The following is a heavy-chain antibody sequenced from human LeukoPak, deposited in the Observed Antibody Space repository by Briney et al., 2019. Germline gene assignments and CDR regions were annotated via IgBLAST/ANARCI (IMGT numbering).Heavy chain of an antibody. Sequence: GGSLRLSCAASGFIFSNQWMHWVRQAPGKGLVWVSRSKADGSSTTYADSVKGRFTISRDNAEDTLYLQMNSLTAEDTAVYYCARSDWFDPWGQGTLVTVSS. V-gene: IGHV3-74*01. CDR3: ARSDWFDP. CDR2: SKADGSST. CDR1: GFIFSNQW. J-gene: IGHJ5*02.